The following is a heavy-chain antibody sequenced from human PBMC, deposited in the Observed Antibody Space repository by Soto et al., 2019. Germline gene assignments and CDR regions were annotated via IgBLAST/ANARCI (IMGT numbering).Heavy chain of an antibody. CDR1: GGSINSGGYY. CDR3: ATHDIYDSGGYYNY. V-gene: IGHV4-31*03. Sequence: ASETLSLTCTVSGGSINSGGYYWSWIRQHPGKGLEWIGYIYYTGSTYYNPSLKSRITISRDAYKNQFSLKLSSVTAADTAVYYCATHDIYDSGGYYNYWGQGTLVTVSS. J-gene: IGHJ4*02. CDR2: IYYTGST. D-gene: IGHD3-22*01.